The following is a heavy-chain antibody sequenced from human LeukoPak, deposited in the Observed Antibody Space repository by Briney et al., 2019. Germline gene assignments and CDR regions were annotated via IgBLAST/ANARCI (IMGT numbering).Heavy chain of an antibody. Sequence: GGSLRLSCAASGFTFSSYSMNWVRQAPGRGLEWVSYISTSSSTIYYADSVKGRFTISRDNSKNTLYLQMGSLRAEDVAVYSCARSPGYYGSGTYYFDYWGQGTLVTVSS. CDR3: ARSPGYYGSGTYYFDY. CDR2: ISTSSSTI. J-gene: IGHJ4*02. V-gene: IGHV3-48*01. D-gene: IGHD3-10*01. CDR1: GFTFSSYS.